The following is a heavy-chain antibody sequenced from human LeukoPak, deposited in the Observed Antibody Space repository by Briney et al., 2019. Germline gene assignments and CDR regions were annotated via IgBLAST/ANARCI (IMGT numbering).Heavy chain of an antibody. CDR2: ISAYNGNT. V-gene: IGHV1-18*01. Sequence: ASVKVSFKASGYTFTSYGISWVRQAPGQGLEWIGWISAYNGNTNYAQKLQGRVTMTTDTSTGTAYMELRSLRSDDTAVYYCARSGGTSPRDWFDPWGQGTLVTVSS. CDR1: GYTFTSYG. CDR3: ARSGGTSPRDWFDP. J-gene: IGHJ5*02. D-gene: IGHD4-23*01.